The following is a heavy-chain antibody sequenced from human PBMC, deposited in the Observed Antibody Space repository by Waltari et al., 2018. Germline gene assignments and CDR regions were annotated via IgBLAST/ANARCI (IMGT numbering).Heavy chain of an antibody. Sequence: QLQLQESGPGLVKPSETLSLTCPVSGGSISSSSYYWGWIRQPPGKGLEWIGSIYYSGSTYYNPSLKSRVTISVDTSKNQFSLKLSSVTAADTAVYYCARESEDTAFDYWGQGTLVTVSS. D-gene: IGHD5-18*01. J-gene: IGHJ4*02. CDR2: IYYSGST. CDR1: GGSISSSSYY. V-gene: IGHV4-39*07. CDR3: ARESEDTAFDY.